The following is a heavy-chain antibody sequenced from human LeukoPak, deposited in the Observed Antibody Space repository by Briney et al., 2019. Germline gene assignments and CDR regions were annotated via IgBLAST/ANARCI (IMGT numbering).Heavy chain of an antibody. Sequence: GGSLRLSCAASGLRFSDYYVSWIRQAPGKGLQWVSYISSGGDIMHYADSVKGRFTISRDNSKNTLYLQMNSLRAEDTAVYYCAKGGVSYSPPFDYRGQGTLVTVSS. J-gene: IGHJ4*02. D-gene: IGHD3-10*01. V-gene: IGHV3-11*04. CDR2: ISSGGDIM. CDR3: AKGGVSYSPPFDY. CDR1: GLRFSDYY.